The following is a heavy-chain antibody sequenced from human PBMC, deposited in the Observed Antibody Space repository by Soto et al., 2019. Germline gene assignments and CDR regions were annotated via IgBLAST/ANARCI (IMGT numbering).Heavy chain of an antibody. V-gene: IGHV3-30-3*01. Sequence: QVQLVESGGGVVQPGRSLRLSCVASGITFNTYPMHWVRQAPGKGLEWVALIAYDVSNKYYADSLKGRFTISRDNSKNTLYLQMNSLKAEDTAVFYCARQGGGDSYESSGFDSWGQGTLVTVSS. CDR3: ARQGGGDSYESSGFDS. J-gene: IGHJ4*02. CDR1: GITFNTYP. CDR2: IAYDVSNK. D-gene: IGHD3-22*01.